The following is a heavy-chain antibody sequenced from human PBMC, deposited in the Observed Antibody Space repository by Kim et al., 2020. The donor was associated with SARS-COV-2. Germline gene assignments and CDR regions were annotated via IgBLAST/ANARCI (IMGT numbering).Heavy chain of an antibody. CDR3: ARVVEAATRVYFDY. J-gene: IGHJ4*02. Sequence: PSRQSRVTRSVDRSKNQFSLQLSAVAAADTAVYYCARVVEAATRVYFDYWGQGTLVTVSS. D-gene: IGHD2-15*01. V-gene: IGHV4-30-2*01.